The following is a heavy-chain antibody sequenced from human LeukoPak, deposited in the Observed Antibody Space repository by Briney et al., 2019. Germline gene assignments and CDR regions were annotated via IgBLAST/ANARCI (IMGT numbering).Heavy chain of an antibody. CDR2: IYYSGGT. J-gene: IGHJ2*01. V-gene: IGHV4-59*11. CDR1: GGSISSHY. CDR3: ARIVPDWYFDL. Sequence: PSETLSLTCTVSGGSISSHYWSWIRQPPGKGLEWIGYIYYSGGTNYNPSLKSRVTISVDTSKNQFSLKLSSVTAADTAVYYCARIVPDWYFDLWGRGTLVTVSS. D-gene: IGHD6-6*01.